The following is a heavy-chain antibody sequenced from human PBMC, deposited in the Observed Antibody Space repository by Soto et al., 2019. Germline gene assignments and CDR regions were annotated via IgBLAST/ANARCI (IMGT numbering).Heavy chain of an antibody. CDR1: GYTLTELS. CDR3: ATKGQQWHLALDY. Sequence: GSSGKVSCKVSGYTLTELSMHWVRQAPGKGLEWMGGFDPEDGETIYAQKFQGRVTMTEDTSTDTAYMELSSLRSEDTAVYYCATKGQQWHLALDYWGQGTLVTVS. CDR2: FDPEDGET. J-gene: IGHJ4*02. D-gene: IGHD5-18*01. V-gene: IGHV1-24*01.